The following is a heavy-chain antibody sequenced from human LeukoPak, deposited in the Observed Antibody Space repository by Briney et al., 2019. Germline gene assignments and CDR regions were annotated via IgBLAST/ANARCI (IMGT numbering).Heavy chain of an antibody. CDR3: ARDHRTESDGYYFVNELWYFDL. Sequence: ASVKVSCKASGFTFRNYGMHWVRQAPGQRLEWMGWINPTNEKTKYSEKFQGRVTISRDTGASTVYMELSSLRSEDTAVYYCARDHRTESDGYYFVNELWYFDLWGRGTLVSVSS. CDR2: INPTNEKT. V-gene: IGHV1-3*01. CDR1: GFTFRNYG. J-gene: IGHJ2*01. D-gene: IGHD3-22*01.